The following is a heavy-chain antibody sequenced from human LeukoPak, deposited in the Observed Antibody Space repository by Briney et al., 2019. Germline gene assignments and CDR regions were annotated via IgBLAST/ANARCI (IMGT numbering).Heavy chain of an antibody. J-gene: IGHJ4*02. D-gene: IGHD3-9*01. V-gene: IGHV3-23*01. Sequence: GGSLRLSCAASGFTFSSYAMSWVRQAPGKGLEWVSAISGRGGSTYYADSVKGRFTISRDNSKNTLYLQMNSLRAEDTAVYYCAKSAPNYDILTGYPDYWGQGTLVTVSS. CDR1: GFTFSSYA. CDR2: ISGRGGST. CDR3: AKSAPNYDILTGYPDY.